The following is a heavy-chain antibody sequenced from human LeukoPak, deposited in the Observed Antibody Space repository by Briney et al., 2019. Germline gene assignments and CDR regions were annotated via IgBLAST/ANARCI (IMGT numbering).Heavy chain of an antibody. CDR1: GFTFSSYG. Sequence: PGRSLRLSCAASGFTFSSYGMHWVRQAPGKGLEWVAVISYDGSNKYYADSVKGRFTISRDNSKNTLYLQMNSLRAEDTAVYYCAKAQRSLALDYWGQGTLVTVSS. V-gene: IGHV3-30*18. CDR3: AKAQRSLALDY. CDR2: ISYDGSNK. J-gene: IGHJ4*02. D-gene: IGHD1-1*01.